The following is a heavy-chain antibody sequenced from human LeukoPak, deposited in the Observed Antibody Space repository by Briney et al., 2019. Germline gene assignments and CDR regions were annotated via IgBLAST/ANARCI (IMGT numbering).Heavy chain of an antibody. CDR2: IYHSGST. D-gene: IGHD3-22*01. J-gene: IGHJ4*02. Sequence: SGTLSLTCAVSGGSTSSSNWWSWVRQPPGSGLEWIGEIYHSGSTNYNPSLRSRVTISVDKSKNQFSLKLSSVTAADTAVYYCARVRDYDSSGYLDCWGQGTLVTVSS. CDR3: ARVRDYDSSGYLDC. CDR1: GGSTSSSNW. V-gene: IGHV4-4*02.